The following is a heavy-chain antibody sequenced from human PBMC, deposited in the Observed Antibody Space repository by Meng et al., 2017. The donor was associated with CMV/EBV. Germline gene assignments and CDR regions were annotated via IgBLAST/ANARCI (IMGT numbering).Heavy chain of an antibody. J-gene: IGHJ5*02. CDR3: AKDGGAGYGGNSDWFDP. CDR1: FTVNNDA. V-gene: IGHV3-23*01. Sequence: FTVNNDAMSWVRQAPGKGLEWVSGIRYNGGSTYYADSVKGRFTISRDNSKNTLYLQMNSLRDEDTAVYYCAKDGGAGYGGNSDWFDPWGQGTLVTVSS. D-gene: IGHD4-23*01. CDR2: IRYNGGST.